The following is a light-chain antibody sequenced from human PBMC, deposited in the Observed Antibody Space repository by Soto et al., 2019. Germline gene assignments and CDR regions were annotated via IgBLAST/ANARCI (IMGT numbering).Light chain of an antibody. J-gene: IGKJ5*01. V-gene: IGKV3-20*01. CDR2: GAS. CDR3: QQYGSSPPIT. Sequence: EIVMTQSPATLSVSPGERATLSCRASQSVSSNLAWYQQKPGQAPRLLIYGASSRATGIPERFSGSGSGTDFTLPISRLEPEDFAVYYCQQYGSSPPITVGQGTRLEIK. CDR1: QSVSSN.